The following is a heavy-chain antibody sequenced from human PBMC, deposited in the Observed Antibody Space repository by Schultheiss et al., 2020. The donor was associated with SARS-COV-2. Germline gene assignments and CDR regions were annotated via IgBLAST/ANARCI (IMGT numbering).Heavy chain of an antibody. CDR3: AKSSRFDPLSTFDY. CDR2: ITGSGGTT. V-gene: IGHV3-23*01. D-gene: IGHD3-10*01. Sequence: GGSLRLSCAASGFTYSHFAMSWVRQAPGKGLECVASITGSGGTTSYADSVKGRLTISRDTSKNTLYLHMNSLRADDTAVYYCAKSSRFDPLSTFDYWGQGALVTVSS. J-gene: IGHJ4*02. CDR1: GFTYSHFA.